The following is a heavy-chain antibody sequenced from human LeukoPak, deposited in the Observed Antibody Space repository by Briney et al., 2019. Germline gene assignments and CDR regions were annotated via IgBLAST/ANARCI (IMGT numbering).Heavy chain of an antibody. Sequence: PGGSLRLSYAASGFTFSSYGIHWVRQAPGKGLEWVAFIKYDGSDKYYADSVKGRFTISRDNSKNTLSLQMDSLRAEDTAVYYCVKGSFVLMWFGELLFGGQGTLVTVSS. V-gene: IGHV3-30*02. D-gene: IGHD3-10*01. J-gene: IGHJ4*02. CDR1: GFTFSSYG. CDR3: VKGSFVLMWFGELLF. CDR2: IKYDGSDK.